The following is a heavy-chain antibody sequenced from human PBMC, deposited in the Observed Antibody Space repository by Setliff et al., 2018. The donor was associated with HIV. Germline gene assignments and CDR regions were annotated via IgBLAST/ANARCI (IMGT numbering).Heavy chain of an antibody. CDR2: INPILGVA. V-gene: IGHV1-69*10. J-gene: IGHJ6*03. CDR3: VRGVQSPPHYSYYYMDV. Sequence: SVKVSCKASGYTFTGYYMHWVRQAPGQGLEWMGWINPILGVANYAQRFQGKVTITADKSTSTAYMELTSLRFDDTAMYYCVRGVQSPPHYSYYYMDVWGEGTMVTVS. CDR1: GYTFTGYY. D-gene: IGHD3-3*01.